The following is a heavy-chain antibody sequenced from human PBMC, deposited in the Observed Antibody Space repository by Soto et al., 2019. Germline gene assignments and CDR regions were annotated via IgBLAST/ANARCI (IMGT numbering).Heavy chain of an antibody. CDR1: GFTFSSYG. CDR3: AKDRWGTYYDILTGYSPDY. J-gene: IGHJ4*02. V-gene: IGHV3-30*18. D-gene: IGHD3-9*01. CDR2: ISYDGSNK. Sequence: GGSLRLSCAASGFTFSSYGMHWVRQAPGKGLEWVAVISYDGSNKYYADSVKGRFTISRDNSKNTLYLQMNSLRAEDTAVYYCAKDRWGTYYDILTGYSPDYWGQGTLVTVSS.